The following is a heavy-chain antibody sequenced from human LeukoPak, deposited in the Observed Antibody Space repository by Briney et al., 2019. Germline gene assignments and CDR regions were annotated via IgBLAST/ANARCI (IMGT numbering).Heavy chain of an antibody. CDR2: IYSSGDT. Sequence: PSETLSLTCSVSGDSLNYYYWSWIRQPAGKGLQWIGRIYSSGDTNNSPSLRSRITMSIDTSKNQFSLKLSSVTAADTAVYYCARGSTYYYDNGGFYVFFDSWGQGLLVTVSS. CDR3: ARGSTYYYDNGGFYVFFDS. V-gene: IGHV4-4*07. D-gene: IGHD3-22*01. J-gene: IGHJ4*02. CDR1: GDSLNYYY.